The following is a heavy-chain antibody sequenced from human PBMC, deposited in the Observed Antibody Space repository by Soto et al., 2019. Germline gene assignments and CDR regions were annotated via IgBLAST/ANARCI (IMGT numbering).Heavy chain of an antibody. CDR2: IIPIFGTA. D-gene: IGHD3-16*01. Sequence: QVQLVQSGAEVKKPGSSVKVSCKASGGTFSSYAISWVRQAPGQGLEWMGGIIPIFGTANYAQKFQGRVTITADESTSPAYMELSSLRSEDTAVYYCARDTPMASNPFGVFDYWGQGTLVTVSS. CDR3: ARDTPMASNPFGVFDY. CDR1: GGTFSSYA. J-gene: IGHJ4*02. V-gene: IGHV1-69*01.